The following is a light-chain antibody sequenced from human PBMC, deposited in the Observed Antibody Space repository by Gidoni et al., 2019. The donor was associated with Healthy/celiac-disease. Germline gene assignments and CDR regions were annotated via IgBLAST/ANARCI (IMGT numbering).Light chain of an antibody. J-gene: IGKJ2*01. Sequence: DIQMTQSPSSVSASVGDRVTITCRASQDINSCLAWYQQKPGKAPKLLIYTASSLQSGVPSRFSGSGSGTDFTLTISSLQPEDFATYYCQQANSFPHTFXXXTKLEIK. CDR3: QQANSFPHT. CDR2: TAS. V-gene: IGKV1-12*01. CDR1: QDINSC.